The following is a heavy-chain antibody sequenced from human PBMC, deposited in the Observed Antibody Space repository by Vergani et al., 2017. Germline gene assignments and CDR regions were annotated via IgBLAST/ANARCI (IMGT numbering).Heavy chain of an antibody. CDR3: ARSAREWSTDRFDP. D-gene: IGHD3-3*01. CDR1: GGSISSGSYY. J-gene: IGHJ5*02. Sequence: QVQLQESGPGLVKPSQTLSLTCTVSGGSISSGSYYWSWIRQPAGKGLEWIGRIYTSGSTNYNPSLKSRVTISVDTSKNQFSLKLSSVTAADTAVYYCARSAREWSTDRFDPWGQGTLVTVSS. V-gene: IGHV4-61*02. CDR2: IYTSGST.